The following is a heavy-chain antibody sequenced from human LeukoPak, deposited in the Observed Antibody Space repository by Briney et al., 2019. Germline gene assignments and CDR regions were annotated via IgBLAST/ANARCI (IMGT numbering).Heavy chain of an antibody. V-gene: IGHV4-34*01. CDR1: GGSFSGYY. CDR2: INHSGST. Sequence: PSETLSLTCAVYGGSFSGYYWSWIRQPPGEGLEWIGEINHSGSTNYNPSLKSRVTISVDTSKNQFSLKLSSVTAADTAVYYCARGIPYYYGSGRPRTYYYYGMDVWGQGTTVTVSS. D-gene: IGHD3-10*01. CDR3: ARGIPYYYGSGRPRTYYYYGMDV. J-gene: IGHJ6*02.